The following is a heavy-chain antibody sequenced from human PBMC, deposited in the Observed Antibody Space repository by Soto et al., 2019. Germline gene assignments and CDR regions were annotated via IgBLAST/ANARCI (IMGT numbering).Heavy chain of an antibody. CDR2: ISATGGST. CDR3: AKDRLAGNFDY. V-gene: IGHV3-23*01. Sequence: GGSLRLSCATSGFTFTSYAMNWVRQAPGKGLEWVATISATGGSTYYAGSVKGRFTISRDNSKNTLYLQMNGLRVEDTAVYYCAKDRLAGNFDYWGQGTQVTVSS. J-gene: IGHJ4*02. CDR1: GFTFTSYA.